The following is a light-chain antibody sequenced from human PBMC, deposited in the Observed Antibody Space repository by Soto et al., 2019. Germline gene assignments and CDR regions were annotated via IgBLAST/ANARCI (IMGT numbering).Light chain of an antibody. J-gene: IGKJ4*01. CDR2: KAS. CDR1: QSINKW. V-gene: IGKV1-5*03. Sequence: DIQMTQSPSTLSASVGDRVTITCPASQSINKWLAWYQQKPGKAPNLLISKASSLEYGVPSRFSGSGTGTEFTFTISILQTDDFATYCCQHYNSFSELAFGGGTKVDIK. CDR3: QHYNSFSELA.